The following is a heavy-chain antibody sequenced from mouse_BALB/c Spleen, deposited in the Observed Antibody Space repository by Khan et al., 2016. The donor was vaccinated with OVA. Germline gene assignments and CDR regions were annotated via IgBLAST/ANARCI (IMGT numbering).Heavy chain of an antibody. J-gene: IGHJ3*01. CDR1: GYTFTTYT. CDR2: INPSNGYT. V-gene: IGHV1-4*01. CDR3: ARERAYYRADSFFSY. Sequence: QVQLQQSGAELARPGASVKMSCKASGYTFTTYTIHWVKQRPGQGLEWIGYINPSNGYTNYNQKFKDKSTLTADKSYSTAYMQLSSLTSDYSAVYYCARERAYYRADSFFSYWGQGTLVTVSA. D-gene: IGHD2-14*01.